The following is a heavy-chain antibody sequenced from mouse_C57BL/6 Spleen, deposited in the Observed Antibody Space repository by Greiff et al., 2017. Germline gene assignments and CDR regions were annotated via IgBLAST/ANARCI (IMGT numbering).Heavy chain of an antibody. D-gene: IGHD1-1*01. J-gene: IGHJ4*01. CDR1: GFTFSSYA. CDR3: ARARYAPYYAMDY. V-gene: IGHV5-4*01. CDR2: ISDGGSYT. Sequence: EVQGVESGGGLVQPGGSLKLSCAASGFTFSSYAMSWVRQTPEKRLEWVATISDGGSYTYYPDNVKGRFTISRDNAKNNLYLQMSHLKSEDTAMYYCARARYAPYYAMDYWGQGTSVTVSS.